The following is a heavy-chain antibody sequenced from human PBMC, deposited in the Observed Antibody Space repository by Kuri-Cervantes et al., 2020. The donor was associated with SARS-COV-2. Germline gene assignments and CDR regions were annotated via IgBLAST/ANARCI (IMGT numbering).Heavy chain of an antibody. Sequence: SETLSLTCAVYGGSFSGYYWSWIRQPPGKGLEWIGEINHSGSTNYNPSLKSRVTISVDTSKNQFSLKLSSVTAADTAVYYCARRSWYWRDYYGMDVWGQGTTVTVSS. D-gene: IGHD6-13*01. CDR2: INHSGST. V-gene: IGHV4-34*01. J-gene: IGHJ6*02. CDR1: GGSFSGYY. CDR3: ARRSWYWRDYYGMDV.